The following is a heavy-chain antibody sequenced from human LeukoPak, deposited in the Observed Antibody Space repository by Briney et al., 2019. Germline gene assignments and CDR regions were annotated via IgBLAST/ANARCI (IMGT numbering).Heavy chain of an antibody. D-gene: IGHD4-17*01. V-gene: IGHV3-21*01. CDR1: GFTFSSYS. J-gene: IGHJ4*02. CDR3: ANGYGDSPLGVY. CDR2: ISSSSSYI. Sequence: GGSPRLSCAASGFTFSSYSMNWVRQAPGKGLEWVSSISSSSSYIYYADSVKGRFTISRDNAKNSLYLQMNSLRAEDTAVYYCANGYGDSPLGVYWGQGTLVTVSS.